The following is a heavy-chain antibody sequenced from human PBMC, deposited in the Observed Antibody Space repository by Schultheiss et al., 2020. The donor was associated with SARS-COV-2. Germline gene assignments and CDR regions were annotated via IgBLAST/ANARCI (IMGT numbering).Heavy chain of an antibody. J-gene: IGHJ5*02. CDR3: ARPIPKTTVVTRGWFDP. Sequence: GGSLRLSCTVSGGSISSGGYYWSWIRQAPGKGLEWVSYISSSGSTIYYADSVKGRFTISRDNAKNSLYLQMNSLRAEDTAVYYCARPIPKTTVVTRGWFDPWGQGTLVTVSS. V-gene: IGHV3-11*04. CDR2: ISSSGSTI. CDR1: GGSISSGGYY. D-gene: IGHD4-23*01.